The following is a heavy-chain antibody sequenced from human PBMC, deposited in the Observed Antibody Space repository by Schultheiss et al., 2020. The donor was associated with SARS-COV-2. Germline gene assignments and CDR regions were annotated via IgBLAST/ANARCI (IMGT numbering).Heavy chain of an antibody. Sequence: SVKVSCKASGYTFTSYAISWVRQAPGQGLEWMGGIIPIFGTANYAQKFQGRVTITADESTSTAYMELSSLRSEDTAVYYCARGRSSLSSVGLSFDYWGQGTLVTVSS. J-gene: IGHJ4*02. CDR3: ARGRSSLSSVGLSFDY. D-gene: IGHD6-6*01. V-gene: IGHV1-69*13. CDR2: IIPIFGTA. CDR1: GYTFTSYA.